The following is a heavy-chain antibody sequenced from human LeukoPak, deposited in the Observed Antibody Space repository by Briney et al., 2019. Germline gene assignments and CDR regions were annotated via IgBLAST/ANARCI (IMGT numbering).Heavy chain of an antibody. Sequence: GGSLRLSCAASGFTFSSYSMNWVRQAPGKGLEWVSAISGSGGSTYYADSVKGRFTISRDNSKNTLYLQMNSLRAEDTAVYYCAKGNWDYYFDYWGQGTLVTVSS. CDR2: ISGSGGST. J-gene: IGHJ4*02. CDR1: GFTFSSYS. CDR3: AKGNWDYYFDY. D-gene: IGHD7-27*01. V-gene: IGHV3-23*01.